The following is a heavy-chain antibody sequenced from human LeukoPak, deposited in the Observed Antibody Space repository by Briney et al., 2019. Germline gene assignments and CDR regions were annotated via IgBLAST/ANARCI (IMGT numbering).Heavy chain of an antibody. J-gene: IGHJ4*02. CDR3: AKAPATSCRGAFCYPFDS. V-gene: IGHV3-74*01. D-gene: IGHD2-15*01. CDR2: INSDGSST. CDR1: GFTFSSYW. Sequence: GGSLRLSCAASGFTFSSYWMHWVRQAPGKGLVWASRINSDGSSTSYADSVKGRFTISRDNAKNTLYLQMNSLRVEDAAVYYCAKAPATSCRGAFCYPFDSWGQGTLVTVSS.